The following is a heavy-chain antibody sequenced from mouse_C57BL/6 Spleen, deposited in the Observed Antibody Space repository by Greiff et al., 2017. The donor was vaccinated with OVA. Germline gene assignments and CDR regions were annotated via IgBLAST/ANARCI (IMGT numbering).Heavy chain of an antibody. D-gene: IGHD3-3*01. CDR3: AREGGPPGVRTFVAY. CDR2: FSPGSGSI. V-gene: IGHV1-62-2*01. Sequence: QVQLQQSGAELVKPGASVKLSCKASGYTFTEYTIHWVKPRSGPGLAWLGWFSPGSGSIKYNEKFKDKATLTADKSSSTVYMERSRLTSEDSAVYCCAREGGPPGVRTFVAYWGQGTLVTVSA. CDR1: GYTFTEYT. J-gene: IGHJ3*01.